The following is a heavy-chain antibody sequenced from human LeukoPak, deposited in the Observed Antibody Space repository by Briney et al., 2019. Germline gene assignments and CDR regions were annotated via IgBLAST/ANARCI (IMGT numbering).Heavy chain of an antibody. CDR3: ATGGAYEFRDDY. J-gene: IGHJ4*02. CDR2: NIPIYGRA. CDR1: GGSFTSYG. D-gene: IGHD3-3*01. Sequence: SVKVSCKASGGSFTSYGISWVRQAPGQGLEWMGKNIPIYGRANYGQKFQGRVTITADESTTTSYMELSSLTAEDMAVYYCATGGAYEFRDDYWGQGTLVTVSS. V-gene: IGHV1-69*15.